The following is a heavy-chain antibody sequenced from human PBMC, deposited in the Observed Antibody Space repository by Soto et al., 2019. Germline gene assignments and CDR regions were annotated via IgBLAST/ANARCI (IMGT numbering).Heavy chain of an antibody. CDR3: ARAVDYYYGMDV. CDR2: IYYSGST. D-gene: IGHD6-19*01. V-gene: IGHV4-59*01. CDR1: GGSISSYD. Sequence: SETLSLSCTVSGGSISSYDWSWIRQPPGKGLEWIGYIYYSGSTNYNPSLKSRVTISVDTSKNQFSLKLSSVTAADTAVYYCARAVDYYYGMDVWGQGTTVTVSS. J-gene: IGHJ6*02.